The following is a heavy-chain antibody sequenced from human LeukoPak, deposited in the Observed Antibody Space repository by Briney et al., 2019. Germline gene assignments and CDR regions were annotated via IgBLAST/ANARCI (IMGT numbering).Heavy chain of an antibody. Sequence: ASVKVSCKPSGYTFTGNYIHWVRQAPGQGLEWVGWIDPNSGGTTYAQKFQGRVTMTRDTSISTAYMELSSLISDDTAVYYCVRGNMGTQFDYWGQGTLATVSS. CDR3: VRGNMGTQFDY. V-gene: IGHV1-2*02. J-gene: IGHJ4*02. CDR1: GYTFTGNY. D-gene: IGHD2/OR15-2a*01. CDR2: IDPNSGGT.